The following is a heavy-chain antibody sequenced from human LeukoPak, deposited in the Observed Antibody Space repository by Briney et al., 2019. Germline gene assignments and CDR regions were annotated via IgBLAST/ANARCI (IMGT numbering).Heavy chain of an antibody. J-gene: IGHJ4*02. CDR3: ARNYGDSNKYYFDY. D-gene: IGHD4-17*01. CDR2: ISYDGSNK. Sequence: GGSLRLSCAASGFTFSSYAMRWVRQAPGKGLEWVTVISYDGSNKYYADSVKGRFTISRDNSKNTLYLQMNSLRAEDTAVYYCARNYGDSNKYYFDYWGQGTLVTVSS. CDR1: GFTFSSYA. V-gene: IGHV3-30-3*01.